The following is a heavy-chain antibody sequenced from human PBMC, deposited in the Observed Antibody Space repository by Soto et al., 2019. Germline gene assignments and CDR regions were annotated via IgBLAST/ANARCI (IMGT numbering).Heavy chain of an antibody. J-gene: IGHJ5*02. D-gene: IGHD6-13*01. CDR2: FYTSGST. CDR1: GGSISSYY. Sequence: SETLSLTYTVSGGSISSYYWSWIRQPAGKGLEWIGRFYTSGSTKYNPALKSRVTMSVDTSKNQFSLKLSSVTAADTAVYYCVRTALGINWFDPWGQGTPVTVSS. CDR3: VRTALGINWFDP. V-gene: IGHV4-4*07.